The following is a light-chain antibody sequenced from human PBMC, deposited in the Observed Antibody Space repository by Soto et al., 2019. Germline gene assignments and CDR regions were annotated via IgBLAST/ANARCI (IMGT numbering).Light chain of an antibody. CDR3: QQYDNLLT. Sequence: AIQLTQSPSSLSASVGDRVTITCRASQGISSALAWYQQKPGKAPKLLIYDASSLESGVPSRFSGSGSGTDFTFTISSLQPEDIATYYCQQYDNLLTFGQGTKVDIK. CDR1: QGISSA. CDR2: DAS. V-gene: IGKV1D-13*01. J-gene: IGKJ1*01.